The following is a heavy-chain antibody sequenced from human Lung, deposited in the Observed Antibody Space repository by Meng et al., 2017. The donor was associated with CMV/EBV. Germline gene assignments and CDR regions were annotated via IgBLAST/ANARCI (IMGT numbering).Heavy chain of an antibody. CDR2: IPHRGSS. CDR1: GDSITNHNW. V-gene: IGHV4-4*02. CDR3: LRRSGGSV. J-gene: IGHJ1*01. Sequence: HVQLRGPGPALVKPSETLSLTCAVSGDSITNHNWWAWVRQPPGKGLEWIGEIPHRGSSAYNPSLKSRVSMSIDKSKNQFSLKLTSVTAADTAVYHCLRRSGGSVWGQGTLVTVSS. D-gene: IGHD3-10*01.